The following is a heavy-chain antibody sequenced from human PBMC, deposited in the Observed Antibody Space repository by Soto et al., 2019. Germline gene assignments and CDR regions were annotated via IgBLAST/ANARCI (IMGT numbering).Heavy chain of an antibody. J-gene: IGHJ4*02. CDR2: IYYSGST. CDR3: TRRYGRNFAY. CDR1: GGSISSYY. D-gene: IGHD1-20*01. V-gene: IGHV4-59*01. Sequence: SETLSLTCTVSGGSISSYYWSCIRQPPGKGLEWIGYIYYSGSTNYNPSLKSRVTISVDTSKNQFSLKLSSVTAADTAVYYCTRRYGRNFAYWGQGTLVTVSS.